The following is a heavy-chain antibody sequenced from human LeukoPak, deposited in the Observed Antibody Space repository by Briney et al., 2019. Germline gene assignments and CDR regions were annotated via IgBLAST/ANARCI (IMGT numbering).Heavy chain of an antibody. CDR1: GGSINNYY. D-gene: IGHD3-10*01. CDR2: IYASGST. Sequence: SETLSLTCTVSGGSINNYYWSWIRQPAGMGLEWLGRIYASGSTNYNPSLKSRVTMSVDTSNNQFSLNLSSVTAADTAVYYCARTSARGAQFDYWGQGTLVTVSS. V-gene: IGHV4-4*07. J-gene: IGHJ4*02. CDR3: ARTSARGAQFDY.